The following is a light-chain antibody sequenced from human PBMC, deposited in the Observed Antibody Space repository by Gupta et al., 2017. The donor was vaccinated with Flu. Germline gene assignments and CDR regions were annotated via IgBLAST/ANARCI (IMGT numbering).Light chain of an antibody. CDR1: SSDFSAYDR. Sequence: QSAPTQPRSVSGSPGQSVTISCTGSSSDFSAYDRVSWYQQRPGKAPKLLLYDVTKWPSGVPDRFSGSKSGNTASLTIPGLQAEEEADYYCCSYAGGFTWVFGTGTDVTVL. CDR2: DVT. J-gene: IGLJ1*01. CDR3: CSYAGGFTWV. V-gene: IGLV2-11*01.